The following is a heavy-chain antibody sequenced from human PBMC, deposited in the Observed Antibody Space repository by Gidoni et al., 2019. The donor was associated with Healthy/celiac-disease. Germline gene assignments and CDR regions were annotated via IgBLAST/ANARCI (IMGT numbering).Heavy chain of an antibody. V-gene: IGHV3-21*01. Sequence: EVQLVESGGGLVKPGGSLRLSCAASGFTFSSYSMNWVRQAPGKGLEWVSSISSSSSYIYYADSVKGRFTISRDNAKNSLYLQMNSLRAEDTAVYYCARDLGWPRASFDYWGQGTLVTVSS. J-gene: IGHJ4*02. D-gene: IGHD2-15*01. CDR1: GFTFSSYS. CDR3: ARDLGWPRASFDY. CDR2: ISSSSSYI.